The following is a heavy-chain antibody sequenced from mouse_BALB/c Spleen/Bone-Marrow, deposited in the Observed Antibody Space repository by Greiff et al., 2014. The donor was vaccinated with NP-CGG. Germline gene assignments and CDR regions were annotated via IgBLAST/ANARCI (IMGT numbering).Heavy chain of an antibody. D-gene: IGHD1-1*01. CDR2: IWAGGST. J-gene: IGHJ4*01. V-gene: IGHV2-9*02. Sequence: VQRVESGPGLMAPSQSLSITCTVSGFSLTSYGVHWVRQPPGKVLEWLGVIWAGGSTNYNSALMSRLSISKDNSKSQVFLKMNSLQTDDTAMYYCARGSYYEGAMDYWGQGTSVTVSS. CDR1: GFSLTSYG. CDR3: ARGSYYEGAMDY.